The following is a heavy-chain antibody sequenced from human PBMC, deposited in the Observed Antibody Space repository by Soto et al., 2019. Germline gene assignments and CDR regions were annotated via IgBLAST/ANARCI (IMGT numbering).Heavy chain of an antibody. D-gene: IGHD6-19*01. CDR1: GFTFNTYA. J-gene: IGHJ4*02. V-gene: IGHV3-33*01. Sequence: GGSLRLSCAASGFTFNTYAMHWVRQAPGKGLEWVAMIWLDGSKKYYLDSVDGRFTVSRDNSKNTLFLQMNSPRADDTALYYCAGDPPGGGWAFRYWGQGTLVTVSS. CDR3: AGDPPGGGWAFRY. CDR2: IWLDGSKK.